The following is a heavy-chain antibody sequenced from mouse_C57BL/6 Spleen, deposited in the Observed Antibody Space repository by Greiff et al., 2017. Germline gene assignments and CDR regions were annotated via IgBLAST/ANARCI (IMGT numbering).Heavy chain of an antibody. CDR1: GFTFSSYA. CDR2: ISSGGDYS. D-gene: IGHD1-1*02. Sequence: EVQGVESGEGLVKPGGSLKLSCAASGFTFSSYAMSWVRQTPEKRLEWVAYISSGGDYSYYADTVKGRFTISRDNARNTLYLQMSSLKSEDTAMYYCTRDEGGIAFDYWGQGTTLTVSS. V-gene: IGHV5-9-1*02. CDR3: TRDEGGIAFDY. J-gene: IGHJ2*01.